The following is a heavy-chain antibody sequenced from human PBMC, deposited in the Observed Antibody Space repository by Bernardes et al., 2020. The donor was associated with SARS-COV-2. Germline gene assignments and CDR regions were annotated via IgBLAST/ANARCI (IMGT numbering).Heavy chain of an antibody. CDR2: INHSGST. CDR3: ARVRRRIVVVPAAIPSKYMDV. D-gene: IGHD2-2*01. Sequence: SETLSRTCAVYGGSFSGYYWSWIRQPPGQGLEWIGEINHSGSTNYNPSLKSRVTISVDTSKNQFSLKLSSVTAADTAVYYCARVRRRIVVVPAAIPSKYMDVWGKGTTVTVSS. V-gene: IGHV4-34*01. J-gene: IGHJ6*03. CDR1: GGSFSGYY.